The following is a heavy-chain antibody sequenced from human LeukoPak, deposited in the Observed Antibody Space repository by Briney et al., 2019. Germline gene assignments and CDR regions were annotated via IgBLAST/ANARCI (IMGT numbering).Heavy chain of an antibody. Sequence: PGGALRLSCVASGFSVSDSYVSWVRQAPRRGLEWVSLYAGGSTNYGDSVKGRFTLSRDKSKNTLYLQMNSLRPEDTAVYYCARGGGYDLEDFYYYYMDVWGKGTTVIVSS. CDR1: GFSVSDSY. V-gene: IGHV3-66*02. D-gene: IGHD5-12*01. J-gene: IGHJ6*03. CDR3: ARGGGYDLEDFYYYYMDV. CDR2: YAGGST.